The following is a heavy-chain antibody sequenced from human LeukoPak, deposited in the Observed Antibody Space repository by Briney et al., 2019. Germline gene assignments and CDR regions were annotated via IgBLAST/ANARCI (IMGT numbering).Heavy chain of an antibody. CDR2: IWYDGSNK. V-gene: IGHV3-33*01. Sequence: GGSLRLSCAASVFTLSSYCMQWVRQALGKGLEWVAVIWYDGSNKYYADSVKGRFTISRDNSKNTLYLQMNSLRVEDTAVYYCARASGVTIRPGDYWGQGTLVTVSS. J-gene: IGHJ4*02. CDR3: ARASGVTIRPGDY. D-gene: IGHD2-8*01. CDR1: VFTLSSYC.